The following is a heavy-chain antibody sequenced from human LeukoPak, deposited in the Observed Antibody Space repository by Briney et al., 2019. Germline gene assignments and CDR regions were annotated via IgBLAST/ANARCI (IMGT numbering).Heavy chain of an antibody. J-gene: IGHJ4*02. CDR2: ISAYNGNT. V-gene: IGHV1-18*01. CDR1: GYTFTSYG. CDR3: ARDMITFGEVIVYDY. D-gene: IGHD3-16*02. Sequence: ASVKVSCKASGYTFTSYGISWVRQAPGQGLEWMGWISAYNGNTNYAQKLQGRVTMTTDTSTSTAYMEPRSLRSDDTAVYYCARDMITFGEVIVYDYWGQGTLVTVSS.